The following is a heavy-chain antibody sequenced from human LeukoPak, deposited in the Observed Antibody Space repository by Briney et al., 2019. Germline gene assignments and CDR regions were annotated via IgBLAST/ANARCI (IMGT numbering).Heavy chain of an antibody. V-gene: IGHV1-18*01. D-gene: IGHD3-22*01. J-gene: IGHJ4*02. CDR3: AREYYHDTSGYDY. Sequence: ASVKVSCKASGYTFTSYTISWVRQAPGQGLEWMGWISAYNGNTNYAQNLQGRVSMTTDTSTSTAYMELRSLRSDDTAVYYCAREYYHDTSGYDYWGQGALVTVSS. CDR1: GYTFTSYT. CDR2: ISAYNGNT.